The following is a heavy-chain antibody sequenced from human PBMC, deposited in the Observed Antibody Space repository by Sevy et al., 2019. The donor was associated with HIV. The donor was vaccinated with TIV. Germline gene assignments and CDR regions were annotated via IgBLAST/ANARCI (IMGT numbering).Heavy chain of an antibody. Sequence: GGSPRLSCAASGFTFTNYGMHWVRQAPGKGLEWVSGISNSGANTYYADSVRGRFTVSRDNSKNTVYLLLNSLRAEDTAIYYCAKEWTLLSDWYGEFDYWGQGTLVTVSS. CDR3: AKEWTLLSDWYGEFDY. V-gene: IGHV3-23*01. D-gene: IGHD6-19*01. CDR1: GFTFTNYG. CDR2: ISNSGANT. J-gene: IGHJ4*02.